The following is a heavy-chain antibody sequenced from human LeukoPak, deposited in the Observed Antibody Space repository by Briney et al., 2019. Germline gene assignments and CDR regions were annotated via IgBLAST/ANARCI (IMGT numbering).Heavy chain of an antibody. D-gene: IGHD6-13*01. CDR1: GGSISSGDYS. J-gene: IGHJ4*02. CDR2: INHSGST. V-gene: IGHV4-30-2*01. CDR3: ASLIAAAGTVSDY. Sequence: SQTLSLTCAVSGGSISSGDYSWSWIRQPPGKGLEWIGEINHSGSTNYNPSLKSRVTISVDTSKNQFSLKLSSVTAADTAVYYCASLIAAAGTVSDYWGQGTLVTVSS.